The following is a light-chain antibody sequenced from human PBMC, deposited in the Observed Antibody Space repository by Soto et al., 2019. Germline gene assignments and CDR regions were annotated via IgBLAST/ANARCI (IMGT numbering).Light chain of an antibody. J-gene: IGKJ1*01. Sequence: EIVLTQSPGTLSLSPGERATLSCRASQSLSSKNLASYHQKPGQAPRLLIFDISSRATGIPARFSGSGSGTDFTLTISRLEPEDFAVYYCQQYVSSPETFGQGTRV. CDR1: QSLSSKN. V-gene: IGKV3-20*01. CDR2: DIS. CDR3: QQYVSSPET.